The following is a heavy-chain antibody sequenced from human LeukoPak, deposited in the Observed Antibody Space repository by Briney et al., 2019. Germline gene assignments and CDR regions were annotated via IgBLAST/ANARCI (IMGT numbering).Heavy chain of an antibody. CDR2: ISYDGTNK. CDR3: AKDGYYGSGTYPDY. CDR1: GFTFSSYG. D-gene: IGHD3-10*01. Sequence: GTSLRLSCAASGFTFSSYGMNWVRQAPGKGLKWVAVISYDGTNKFYVDSLRGRFTISRDNSKNTLYLQMNSLRAEDTAVYYCAKDGYYGSGTYPDYWGQGTLVTVSS. J-gene: IGHJ4*02. V-gene: IGHV3-30*18.